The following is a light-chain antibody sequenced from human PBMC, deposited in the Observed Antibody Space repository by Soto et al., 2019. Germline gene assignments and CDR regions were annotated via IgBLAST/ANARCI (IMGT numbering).Light chain of an antibody. V-gene: IGLV1-51*01. CDR1: SSNIGNNY. CDR2: DNN. Sequence: QSVLTQPPSVSAAPGQKVTISCSGSSSNIGNNYVSWYQQSPGIAPKLLIYDNNKRPSGIPDRFSGSKSDTSATLALTGLQTEDEADYYCGTWDSSLSVVVFGGGTQLTVL. J-gene: IGLJ2*01. CDR3: GTWDSSLSVVV.